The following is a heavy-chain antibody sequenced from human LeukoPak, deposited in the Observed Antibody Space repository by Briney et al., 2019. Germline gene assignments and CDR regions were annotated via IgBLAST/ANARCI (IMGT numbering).Heavy chain of an antibody. Sequence: GGSLRLSCAASGFTFSSYSMNWVRQAPGKGLEWVSSISSSSSYIYYADSVKGRFTISRDNAKNSLYLQMNSLRAEDKGGYYCARQGHSSWYWFDPWGQGTLVNVSS. CDR1: GFTFSSYS. V-gene: IGHV3-21*04. CDR3: ARQGHSSWYWFDP. D-gene: IGHD6-13*01. J-gene: IGHJ5*02. CDR2: ISSSSSYI.